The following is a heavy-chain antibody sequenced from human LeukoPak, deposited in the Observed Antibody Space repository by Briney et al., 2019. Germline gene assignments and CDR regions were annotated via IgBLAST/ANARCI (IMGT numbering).Heavy chain of an antibody. CDR3: ASFALAGTQTFDY. CDR1: GGTFSSYA. J-gene: IGHJ4*02. CDR2: IIPILGIA. D-gene: IGHD6-19*01. Sequence: GSSVKVSCKASGGTFSSYAISWVRQAPGQGLEWMGRIIPILGIANYAQKFQGRVTITADKSTSTAYMELSSLRSEDTAVYYCASFALAGTQTFDYWGQGTLVTVSS. V-gene: IGHV1-69*04.